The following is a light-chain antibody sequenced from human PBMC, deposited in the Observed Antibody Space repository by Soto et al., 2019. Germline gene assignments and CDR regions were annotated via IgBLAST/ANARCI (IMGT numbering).Light chain of an antibody. CDR3: QQYGSSPLYT. V-gene: IGKV3-20*01. CDR1: QSVSSSY. Sequence: EIVLTQSPGTLSLSPGERATLSCRASQSVSSSYFAWYQQKPGQAPRLLIYGASSRATGIPDRFSASGSGTDFTLTISRLEPDDFAVYYCQQYGSSPLYTFGQGTKLEIK. J-gene: IGKJ2*01. CDR2: GAS.